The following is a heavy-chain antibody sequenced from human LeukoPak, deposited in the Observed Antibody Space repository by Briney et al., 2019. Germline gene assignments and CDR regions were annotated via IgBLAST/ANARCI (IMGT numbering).Heavy chain of an antibody. Sequence: GGSLRLSCAASGYTVSSNYMSWVRQAPGKGLEWVSIIYSGGSTYYADSVKGRFSISRDNSKNTLYLQMNSLRAEDTAVYYCARFGRELIYEFDYWGQGTLVTVSS. V-gene: IGHV3-66*01. D-gene: IGHD1-26*01. CDR2: IYSGGST. J-gene: IGHJ4*02. CDR1: GYTVSSNY. CDR3: ARFGRELIYEFDY.